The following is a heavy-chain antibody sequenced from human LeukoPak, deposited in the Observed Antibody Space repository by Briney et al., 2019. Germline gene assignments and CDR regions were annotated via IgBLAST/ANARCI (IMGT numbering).Heavy chain of an antibody. V-gene: IGHV3-7*01. D-gene: IGHD4-17*01. CDR3: ARIGFTVTTGTIDAFDI. CDR2: IKQDGSEK. Sequence: PGGSLRLSCAASGFTFSSYALSWVRQAPGKGLEWVANIKQDGSEKYYVDSVKGRSTISRDDAKNSLYLQMNSLRAEDTAVYYCARIGFTVTTGTIDAFDIWGQGTMVTVSS. CDR1: GFTFSSYA. J-gene: IGHJ3*02.